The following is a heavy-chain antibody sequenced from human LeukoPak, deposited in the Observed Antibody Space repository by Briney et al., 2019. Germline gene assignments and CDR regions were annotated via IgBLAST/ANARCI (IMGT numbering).Heavy chain of an antibody. D-gene: IGHD3-22*01. CDR3: ARDNDSFDY. J-gene: IGHJ4*02. Sequence: PGGSLRLSCAASGFTFSSYAMSWVRQAPGKGLEWVSSISSSSSYIYYADSVKGRFTISRDNSKNTLYLQMNSLRAEDTAVYYCARDNDSFDYWGQGTLVTVSS. CDR2: ISSSSSYI. V-gene: IGHV3-21*01. CDR1: GFTFSSYA.